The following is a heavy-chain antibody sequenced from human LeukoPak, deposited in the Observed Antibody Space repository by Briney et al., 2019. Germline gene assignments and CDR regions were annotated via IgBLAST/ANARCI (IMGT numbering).Heavy chain of an antibody. D-gene: IGHD3-22*01. CDR1: GFTFSSYG. Sequence: GGSLRLSFAASGFTFSSYGMHWVRPAPGKGLEWVAVIWYDGSNKYYADSVKGRFTISRDNSKNTLYLQMNSLRAEDTAVYYCAKVSGDSSGYYFAIDYWGQGTLVTVSS. V-gene: IGHV3-33*06. CDR3: AKVSGDSSGYYFAIDY. J-gene: IGHJ4*02. CDR2: IWYDGSNK.